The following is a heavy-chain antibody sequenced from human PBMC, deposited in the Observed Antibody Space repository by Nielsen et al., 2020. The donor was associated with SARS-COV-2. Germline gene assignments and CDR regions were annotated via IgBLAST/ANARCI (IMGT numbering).Heavy chain of an antibody. CDR2: IKQDGSEK. V-gene: IGHV3-7*01. CDR3: ARVCPQYSSSWADLDY. CDR1: GFTFSSYW. Sequence: GESQKTSCAASGFTFSSYWMSWVRQAPGKGLEWVANIKQDGSEKYYVDSVKGRFTISRDNAKNSLYLQMNSLRAEDTAVYYCARVCPQYSSSWADLDYWGQGTLVTVSS. D-gene: IGHD6-13*01. J-gene: IGHJ4*02.